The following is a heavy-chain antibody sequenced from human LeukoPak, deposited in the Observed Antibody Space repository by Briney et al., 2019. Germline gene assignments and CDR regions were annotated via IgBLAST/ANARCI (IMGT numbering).Heavy chain of an antibody. V-gene: IGHV1-24*01. CDR3: ASGRGTMGSSWDYYYYGMDV. Sequence: ASVKVSCKASGYTLTEFSMHWVRQAPGKGLEWMGGFYPEDGETIYAQKFQGRYTMTEDTSTDTAYMELSSLRSEDTAVYYCASGRGTMGSSWDYYYYGMDVWGQGTTVTVSS. D-gene: IGHD6-13*01. CDR1: GYTLTEFS. CDR2: FYPEDGET. J-gene: IGHJ6*02.